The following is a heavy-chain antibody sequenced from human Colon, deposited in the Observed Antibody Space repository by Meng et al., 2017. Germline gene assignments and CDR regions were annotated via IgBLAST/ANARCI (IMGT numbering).Heavy chain of an antibody. J-gene: IGHJ5*02. Sequence: ASVNVSCKASGYTFTSYDINWVRQATGQGLEWMGWMNPNSGNTGYAQKFQGRVTTTRNTPISTAYMELSSLRSEDTAVYYCARAPLEYNWNSKELSNWFDPWGQGTLVTVSS. CDR2: MNPNSGNT. CDR1: GYTFTSYD. D-gene: IGHD1-1*01. V-gene: IGHV1-8*01. CDR3: ARAPLEYNWNSKELSNWFDP.